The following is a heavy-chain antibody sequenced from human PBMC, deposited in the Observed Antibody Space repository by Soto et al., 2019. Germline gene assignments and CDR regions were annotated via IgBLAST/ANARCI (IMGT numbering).Heavy chain of an antibody. CDR1: GGTFSSYT. D-gene: IGHD2-2*01. CDR3: ARGSCSSTSRYLYFDY. J-gene: IGHJ4*02. CDR2: IIPILGIA. Sequence: SLKVSCKASGGTFSSYTISWVRQAPGQGLEWMGRIIPILGIANYAQKFQGRVTITADKSTSTAYMELSSLRSEDTAVYYCARGSCSSTSRYLYFDYWGQGTLVTVPQ. V-gene: IGHV1-69*02.